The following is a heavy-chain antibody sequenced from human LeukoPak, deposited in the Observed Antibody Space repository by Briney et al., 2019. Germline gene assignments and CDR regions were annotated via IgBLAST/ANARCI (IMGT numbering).Heavy chain of an antibody. V-gene: IGHV1-18*01. CDR2: ISAYNGNT. CDR3: ARGLVLAPWSYFDY. J-gene: IGHJ4*02. CDR1: GGTFSSYA. Sequence: ASVKVSCKASGGTFSSYAISWVRQAPGQGLEWMGWISAYNGNTNYAQKLQGRVTMTTDTSTSTAYMELRSLRSDDTAVYYCARGLVLAPWSYFDYWGQGTLVTVSS. D-gene: IGHD3-10*01.